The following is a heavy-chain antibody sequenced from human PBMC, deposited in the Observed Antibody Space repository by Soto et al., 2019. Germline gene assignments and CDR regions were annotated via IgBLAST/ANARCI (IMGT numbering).Heavy chain of an antibody. CDR1: GGSISSGDFC. CDR2: IYYSGST. J-gene: IGHJ4*02. CDR3: ARADDFSDRFDY. V-gene: IGHV4-30-4*01. D-gene: IGHD4-17*01. Sequence: TLSLSFTVAGGSISSGDFCWSWIRQPPGKGLELIGNIYYSGSTYYNPSLRSRAIMSVDTSQNQFSLKLSSLTAADTAVYLCARADDFSDRFDYWGQGALVT.